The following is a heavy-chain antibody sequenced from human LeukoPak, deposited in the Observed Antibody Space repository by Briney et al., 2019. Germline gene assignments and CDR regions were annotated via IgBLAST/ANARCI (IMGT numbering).Heavy chain of an antibody. CDR3: ARHSYGDYFSY. D-gene: IGHD4-17*01. V-gene: IGHV4-34*01. CDR1: GGSFSGYY. Sequence: SETLSLTCAVYGGSFSGYYWSWIRQPPGKGLEWIGEINHSGSTNYNPSLKSRVTISVDTSKNQFSLKLSSVTAADTAVYYCARHSYGDYFSYWGQGTLVTVSS. CDR2: INHSGST. J-gene: IGHJ4*02.